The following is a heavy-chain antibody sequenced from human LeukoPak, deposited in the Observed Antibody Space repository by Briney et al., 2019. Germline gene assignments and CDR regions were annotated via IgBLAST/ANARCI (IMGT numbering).Heavy chain of an antibody. CDR3: ARDKDIVATIHPLYYYYYGMDV. J-gene: IGHJ6*02. Sequence: SVKVSCKASGGXFSSYAISWVRQAPGQGLEWMGLIIPILGIANYAQKFQGRVTITADKCTSTAYMELSSLRSEDTAVYYCARDKDIVATIHPLYYYYYGMDVWGQGTTVTVSS. V-gene: IGHV1-69*10. D-gene: IGHD5-12*01. CDR2: IIPILGIA. CDR1: GGXFSSYA.